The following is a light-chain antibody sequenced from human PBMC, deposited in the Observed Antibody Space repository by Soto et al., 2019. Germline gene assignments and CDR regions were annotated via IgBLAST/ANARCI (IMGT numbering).Light chain of an antibody. CDR3: SSFTSRADVI. CDR1: RSDIGGYNY. V-gene: IGLV2-14*01. Sequence: QSVLTQPASVSGSPGQSITFSCTGTRSDIGGYNYVSWYQQHPGKVPKLIIYEVTNRPSGVSIRFSGSKSGNTASLTISGPQAEDEADYYCSSFTSRADVIFGGGTKVTVL. CDR2: EVT. J-gene: IGLJ2*01.